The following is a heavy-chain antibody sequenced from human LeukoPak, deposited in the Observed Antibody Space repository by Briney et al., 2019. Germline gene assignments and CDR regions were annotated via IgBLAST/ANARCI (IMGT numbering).Heavy chain of an antibody. V-gene: IGHV3-15*01. CDR2: IKSKTDGGTT. CDR1: GFTFSKAW. CDR3: TTITMIREHEDY. D-gene: IGHD3-10*01. J-gene: IGHJ4*02. Sequence: GGSLRLSCAASGFTFSKAWMSCVRQAPGKGLEWVGRIKSKTDGGTTDYAAPVKGRFTISRDDSRNTLSLQMNSLKTEDTAVYYCTTITMIREHEDYWGQGTLVTVSS.